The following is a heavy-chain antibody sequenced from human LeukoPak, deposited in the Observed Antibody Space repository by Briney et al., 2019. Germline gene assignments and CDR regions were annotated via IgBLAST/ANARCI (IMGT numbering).Heavy chain of an antibody. CDR2: VSYSGTS. Sequence: SETLSLTCTVSTASISPFFWNWIRQSPGKGFEWIGYVSYSGTSTYNPSLRSRVTISIDTSKNQFSLNLSSVTAADTAVYYCARQDTVTTFEAFDIWGQGTMVTVSS. CDR3: ARQDTVTTFEAFDI. V-gene: IGHV4-59*08. D-gene: IGHD4-11*01. J-gene: IGHJ3*02. CDR1: TASISPFF.